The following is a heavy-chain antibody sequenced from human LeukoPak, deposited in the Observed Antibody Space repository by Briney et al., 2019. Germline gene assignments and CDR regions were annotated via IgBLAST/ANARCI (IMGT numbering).Heavy chain of an antibody. D-gene: IGHD3-22*01. J-gene: IGHJ5*02. V-gene: IGHV1-2*02. CDR3: AREASPLAMIDGGVYNWFDP. Sequence: GASVKVSCKASGYTFTGYYMHWERQAPGQGLEWMGWINPNSGGTNYAQKFQGRVTMTRDTSISTAYMELSRLRSDDTAVYYCAREASPLAMIDGGVYNWFDPWGQGTLVTVSS. CDR1: GYTFTGYY. CDR2: INPNSGGT.